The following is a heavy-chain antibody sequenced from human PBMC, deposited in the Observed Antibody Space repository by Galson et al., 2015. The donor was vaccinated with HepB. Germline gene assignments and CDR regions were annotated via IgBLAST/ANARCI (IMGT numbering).Heavy chain of an antibody. CDR2: IIPILGIA. Sequence: VSCKASGGTFSSYTISWVRQAPGQGLEWMGRIIPILGIANYAQKFQGRVTITADKSTSTAYMELSSLRSEDTAVYYCARDNLEYGGNSGANYYYYGMDVWGQGTTVTVSS. CDR3: ARDNLEYGGNSGANYYYYGMDV. V-gene: IGHV1-69*04. CDR1: GGTFSSYT. D-gene: IGHD4-23*01. J-gene: IGHJ6*02.